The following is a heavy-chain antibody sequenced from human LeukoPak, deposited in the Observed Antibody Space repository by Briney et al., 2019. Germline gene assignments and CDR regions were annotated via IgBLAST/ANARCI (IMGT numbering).Heavy chain of an antibody. CDR1: GFTFSSYA. V-gene: IGHV3-23*01. CDR2: ISGSGGST. Sequence: PGGSLRLSCAASGFTFSSYAMSWVRQAPGKGLEWVSAISGSGGSTYYADSVKGRFTISRDNSKNTLYLQMNSLRAEDTAVYYCARDFQILAAAGTFDYWGQGTLVTVSS. D-gene: IGHD6-13*01. J-gene: IGHJ4*02. CDR3: ARDFQILAAAGTFDY.